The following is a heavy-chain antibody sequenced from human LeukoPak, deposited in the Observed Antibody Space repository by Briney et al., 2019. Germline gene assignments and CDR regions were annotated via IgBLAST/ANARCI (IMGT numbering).Heavy chain of an antibody. CDR3: AKGQRKVGAIDY. V-gene: IGHV3-74*01. CDR1: GFTFSSYW. Sequence: GGSLRLSCAASGFTFSSYWMHWVRQAPGKGLVWVSRINSDGSSTSYADSVKGRFTISRDNAKNTLYLQMTSLRAEDTAVYYCAKGQRKVGAIDYWGQGTLVTVSS. J-gene: IGHJ4*02. CDR2: INSDGSST. D-gene: IGHD1-26*01.